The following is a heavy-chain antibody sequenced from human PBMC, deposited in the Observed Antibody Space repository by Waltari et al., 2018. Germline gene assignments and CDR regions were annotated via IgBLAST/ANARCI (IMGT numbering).Heavy chain of an antibody. V-gene: IGHV2-70*04. D-gene: IGHD3-22*01. CDR2: IDWDDDK. CDR3: ARMGDYYDSSGTGYFDY. CDR1: GFSLSTSGMR. J-gene: IGHJ4*02. Sequence: QVTLKESGPALVKPTQTLTLTCTFSGFSLSTSGMRVSWIRKPPGKALEWLARIDWDDDKFYSTSLKTRLTISKDTSKNQVVLTMTNMDPVDTATYYCARMGDYYDSSGTGYFDYWGQGTLVTVSS.